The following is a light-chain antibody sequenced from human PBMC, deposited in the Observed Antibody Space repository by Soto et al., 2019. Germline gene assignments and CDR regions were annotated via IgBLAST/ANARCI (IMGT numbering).Light chain of an antibody. Sequence: QSALTQPRSVSGSPGQSVTISCTVTSADVGCYTYFSWYKQHPGKAPKVMIYYFSKRLSGVPDRFSAAKSGNTASLTISGLQAEDEDDYYCLSHAVDYTYVFGTGTK. V-gene: IGLV2-11*01. CDR3: LSHAVDYTYV. CDR2: YFS. CDR1: SADVGCYTY. J-gene: IGLJ1*01.